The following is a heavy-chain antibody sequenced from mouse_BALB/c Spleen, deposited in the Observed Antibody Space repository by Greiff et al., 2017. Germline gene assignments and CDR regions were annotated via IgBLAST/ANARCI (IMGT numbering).Heavy chain of an antibody. CDR3: ARVEGVITTVVATDYAMDY. J-gene: IGHJ4*01. CDR1: GFTFSSYA. D-gene: IGHD1-1*01. Sequence: EVMLVESGGGLVKPGGSLKLSCAASGFTFSSYAMSWVRQTPEKRLEWVASISSGGSTYYPDSVKGRFTISRDNARNILYLQMSSLRSEDTAMYYCARVEGVITTVVATDYAMDYWGQGTSVTVSS. V-gene: IGHV5-6-5*01. CDR2: ISSGGST.